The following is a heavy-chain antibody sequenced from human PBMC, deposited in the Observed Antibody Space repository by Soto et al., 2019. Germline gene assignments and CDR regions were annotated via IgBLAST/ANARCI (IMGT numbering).Heavy chain of an antibody. CDR3: ARDRGPSSGYYPYWFDP. D-gene: IGHD3-22*01. CDR2: IIPSFGTA. V-gene: IGHV1-69*12. Sequence: QVQLVQSGAEVKKPGSSVKVSCKASGGTFSSYAITWVRQSPGQGPEWMGGIIPSFGTANYAQKFQGRVTITADASTSTASMELSSLRSEDTAVYYCARDRGPSSGYYPYWFDPLGQGTLVTVSS. J-gene: IGHJ5*02. CDR1: GGTFSSYA.